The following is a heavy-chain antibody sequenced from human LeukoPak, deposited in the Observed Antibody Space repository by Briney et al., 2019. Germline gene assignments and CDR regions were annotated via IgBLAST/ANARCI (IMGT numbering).Heavy chain of an antibody. CDR3: ARDLGLDGD. Sequence: PGGSLRLSCAASGFTFSSYSMNWVRQAPGKGLEWVSYISSSSTTICYADSVKGRFTISRDNAKNSLYLQMNSLRAEDTAVYYCARDLGLDGDWGQGTLVTVSS. D-gene: IGHD2-2*03. J-gene: IGHJ4*02. CDR1: GFTFSSYS. CDR2: ISSSSTTI. V-gene: IGHV3-48*01.